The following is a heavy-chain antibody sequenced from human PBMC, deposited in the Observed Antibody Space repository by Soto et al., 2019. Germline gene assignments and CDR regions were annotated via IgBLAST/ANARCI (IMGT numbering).Heavy chain of an antibody. J-gene: IGHJ4*02. CDR3: ARFYCSGGSCYSDY. CDR2: IIPIFGTA. V-gene: IGHV1-69*12. Sequence: QVQLVQSGAEVKKPGSSVKVSCKASGGTFSSYAISWVRQAPGQGLEWMGGIIPIFGTANYAQKFQGRVTXXAXEXXSTAYMELSSLRSEDTAVYYCARFYCSGGSCYSDYWGQGTLVTVSS. D-gene: IGHD2-15*01. CDR1: GGTFSSYA.